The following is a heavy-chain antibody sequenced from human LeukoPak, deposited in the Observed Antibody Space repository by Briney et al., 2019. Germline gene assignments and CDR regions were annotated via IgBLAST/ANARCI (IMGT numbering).Heavy chain of an antibody. CDR1: GFTFGDYG. D-gene: IGHD4-17*01. CDR2: INRDGGDA. V-gene: IGHV3-20*04. J-gene: IGHJ4*02. CDR3: ARGHFGDHAFDY. Sequence: PGGSLRLSCAASGFTFGDYGMTWVRQVPGKGLEWVSGINRDGGDAHYADSVKGRFTISRDNAKNSLYLQMNSLRAEDTALYYCARGHFGDHAFDYWGQGSLVTVSS.